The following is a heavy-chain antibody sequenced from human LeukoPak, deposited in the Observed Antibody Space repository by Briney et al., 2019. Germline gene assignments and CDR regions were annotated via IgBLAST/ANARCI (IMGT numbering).Heavy chain of an antibody. Sequence: GGSLRLSCAASGFTFSSYAMSWVRQAPGRGLEWLSYIRGGGAVTRYSDSVKGRFTISRDNSKNTLYLQMNHLRAEDTAIYYCAKCSASYYNDAFDIWGRGTMVTVSS. V-gene: IGHV3-23*01. CDR1: GFTFSSYA. CDR2: IRGGGAVT. D-gene: IGHD3-10*02. CDR3: AKCSASYYNDAFDI. J-gene: IGHJ3*02.